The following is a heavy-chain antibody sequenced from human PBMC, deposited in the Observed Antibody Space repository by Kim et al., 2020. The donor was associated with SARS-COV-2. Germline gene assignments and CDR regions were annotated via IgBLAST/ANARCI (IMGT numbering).Heavy chain of an antibody. CDR1: GFTFSAYD. Sequence: GGSLRLSCATSGFTFSAYDMNWVRQAPGKGLEWLSFITKTSDTIYYADSVKGRFTISRDNAKNSLDLQMNSLRDEDTALYYCVRDRWGGALDMWGQGTM. D-gene: IGHD3-16*01. CDR2: ITKTSDTI. J-gene: IGHJ3*02. V-gene: IGHV3-48*02. CDR3: VRDRWGGALDM.